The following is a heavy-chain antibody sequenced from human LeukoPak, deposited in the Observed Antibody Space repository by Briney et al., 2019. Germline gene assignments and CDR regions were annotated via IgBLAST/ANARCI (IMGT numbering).Heavy chain of an antibody. V-gene: IGHV3-7*01. CDR3: ARDHLIVVVPAAIRGGAFDI. CDR2: INQDGSEK. D-gene: IGHD2-2*02. J-gene: IGHJ3*02. Sequence: GGSLRLSCAASGFTFSSYAMSWVRQAPGKGLEWVANINQDGSEKYYVDSVKGRFTISRDNAKNSLYLQMNSLRAEDTAVYYCARDHLIVVVPAAIRGGAFDIWGQGTMVTVSS. CDR1: GFTFSSYA.